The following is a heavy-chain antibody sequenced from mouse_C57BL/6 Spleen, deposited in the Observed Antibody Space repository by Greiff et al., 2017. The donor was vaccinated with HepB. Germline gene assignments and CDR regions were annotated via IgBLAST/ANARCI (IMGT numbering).Heavy chain of an antibody. Sequence: EVQWVESGGGLVQPGGSMKLSCAASGFTFSDAWMDWVRQSPEKGLEWVAEIRNKANNHATYYAESVKGRFTISRDDSKSSVYLQMNSLRAEDTGIYYCTSTAQATFDYWGQGTTLTVSS. J-gene: IGHJ2*01. CDR1: GFTFSDAW. CDR2: IRNKANNHAT. CDR3: TSTAQATFDY. D-gene: IGHD3-2*02. V-gene: IGHV6-6*01.